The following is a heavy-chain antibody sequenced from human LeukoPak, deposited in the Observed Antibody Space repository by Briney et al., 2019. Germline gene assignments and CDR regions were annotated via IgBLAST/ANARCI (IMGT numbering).Heavy chain of an antibody. CDR2: IYSGGST. CDR3: AKDPNGDYVGAFDF. Sequence: GGSLRLSCAASGFTVSSNYMSWVRQAPGKGLAWVSVIYSGGSTYYADSVKGRFTISRDNSKNTLYLQMNSLRAEDTAMYYCAKDPNGDYVGAFDFWGQGTLVTVSS. D-gene: IGHD4-23*01. J-gene: IGHJ3*01. V-gene: IGHV3-66*01. CDR1: GFTVSSNY.